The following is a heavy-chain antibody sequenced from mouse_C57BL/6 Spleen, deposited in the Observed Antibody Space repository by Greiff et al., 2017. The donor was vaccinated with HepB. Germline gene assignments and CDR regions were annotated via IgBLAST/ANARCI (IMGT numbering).Heavy chain of an antibody. CDR3: ARRGSSYDFDY. V-gene: IGHV1-4*01. D-gene: IGHD1-1*01. CDR2: INPSSGYT. CDR1: GYTFTSYT. Sequence: VKLMESGAELARPGASVKMSCKASGYTFTSYTMHWVKQRPGQGLEWIGYINPSSGYTKYNQKFKDKATLTADKSSSTAYMQLSSLTSEDSAVYYCARRGSSYDFDYWGQGTTLTVSS. J-gene: IGHJ2*01.